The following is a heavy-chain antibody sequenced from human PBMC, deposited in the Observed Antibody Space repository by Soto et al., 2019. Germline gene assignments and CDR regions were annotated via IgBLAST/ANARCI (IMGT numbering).Heavy chain of an antibody. D-gene: IGHD3-3*01. Sequence: TSETLSLTCTVSGGSISSGGYYWSWIRQHPGKGLEWIGYIYYSGSTYYNPSLKSRVTISVDTSKNQFSLKLSSVTAADTAVYYCARDSPADFWSGYYYYYGMDVWGQGTTVTVSS. J-gene: IGHJ6*02. CDR2: IYYSGST. CDR3: ARDSPADFWSGYYYYYGMDV. CDR1: GGSISSGGYY. V-gene: IGHV4-31*03.